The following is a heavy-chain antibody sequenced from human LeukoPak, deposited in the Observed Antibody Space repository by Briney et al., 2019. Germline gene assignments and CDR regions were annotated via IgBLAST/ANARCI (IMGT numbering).Heavy chain of an antibody. CDR2: IYYSGST. J-gene: IGHJ6*02. Sequence: PSETLSLTCTVSGGSISSYYWSWIRQPPGKGLEWIGYIYYSGSTNYNPSLKSRVTISVDTSKNQFSLKLSSVTAADTAVYYCVRAMDVWGQGTTVTVSS. CDR3: VRAMDV. CDR1: GGSISSYY. V-gene: IGHV4-59*01.